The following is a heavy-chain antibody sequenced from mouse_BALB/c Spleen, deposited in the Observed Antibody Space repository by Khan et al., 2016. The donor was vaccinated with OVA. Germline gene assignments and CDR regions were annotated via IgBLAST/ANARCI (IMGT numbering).Heavy chain of an antibody. D-gene: IGHD1-2*01. CDR3: ARFITTAYAMDY. J-gene: IGHJ4*01. CDR2: IWGDGST. Sequence: QVQLKQSGPGLVAPSQSLSITCTVSGFSLTNYGVNWIRQPPGKGLEWLGVIWGDGSTNYHSALISRLSISKDNSKSQVFLKLNSLQTDDTATYYCARFITTAYAMDYWGQGTSVTVSS. V-gene: IGHV2-3*01. CDR1: GFSLTNYG.